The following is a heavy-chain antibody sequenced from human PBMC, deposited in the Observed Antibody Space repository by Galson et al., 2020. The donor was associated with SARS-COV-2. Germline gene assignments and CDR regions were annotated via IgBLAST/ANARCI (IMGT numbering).Heavy chain of an antibody. CDR2: IRVYDGNT. CDR3: AREDFGDLLYFDY. D-gene: IGHD4-17*01. V-gene: IGHV1-18*04. Sequence: ASVKVSCKTSGYSFTSYGINWVRQAPGQGLEWMGRIRVYDGNTNYAQKFQDRVTMTTDSTGTAYMELESLGSDDTAVYFCAREDFGDLLYFDYWGQGSLVTVSS. J-gene: IGHJ4*02. CDR1: GYSFTSYG.